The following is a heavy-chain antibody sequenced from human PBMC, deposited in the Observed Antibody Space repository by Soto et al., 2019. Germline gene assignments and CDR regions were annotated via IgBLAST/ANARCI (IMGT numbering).Heavy chain of an antibody. J-gene: IGHJ3*02. V-gene: IGHV1-69*12. Sequence: QVQLVQSGAEVKKPGSSVKASCKASGGTFSSYAINWVRQAPGQGLEWMGGIIPIFGTANYAQKFQGRVTITADESTSTAHVQLSSLRSEAKAVYYCASALGFSSGQDAFDIWGPGTMVTVSS. CDR3: ASALGFSSGQDAFDI. D-gene: IGHD6-19*01. CDR1: GGTFSSYA. CDR2: IIPIFGTA.